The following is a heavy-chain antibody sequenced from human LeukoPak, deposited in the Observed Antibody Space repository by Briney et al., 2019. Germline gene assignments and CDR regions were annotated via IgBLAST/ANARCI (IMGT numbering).Heavy chain of an antibody. D-gene: IGHD2-2*01. J-gene: IGHJ4*02. CDR1: GYTLTGYY. CDR2: INPNSGRT. CDR3: ARMPEPELDY. Sequence: ASVKVSCKASGYTLTGYYMHWVRQAPGQRLEWMGWINPNSGRTNYAQTFQGRVTMTTDTSISTAYMELSRLRSDDTAVYYCARMPEPELDYWGQGTLVTVSS. V-gene: IGHV1-2*02.